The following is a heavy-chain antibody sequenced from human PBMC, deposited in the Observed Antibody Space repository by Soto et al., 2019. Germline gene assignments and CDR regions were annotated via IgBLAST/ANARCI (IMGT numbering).Heavy chain of an antibody. CDR3: ARRLGQSGSSWDSGAFDI. D-gene: IGHD6-6*01. CDR1: GFSLTTSGVV. V-gene: IGHV2-5*02. J-gene: IGHJ3*02. CDR2: TYWDDDK. Sequence: QITLQESGPALVRPTETLMLTCTYSGFSLTTSGVVVGWVRQPPGKALELLAVTYWDDDKRYTPSLQSRLNITKDTSKNQVVLGMTHMLPMHPGTYYCARRLGQSGSSWDSGAFDIWGEGTVVAVS.